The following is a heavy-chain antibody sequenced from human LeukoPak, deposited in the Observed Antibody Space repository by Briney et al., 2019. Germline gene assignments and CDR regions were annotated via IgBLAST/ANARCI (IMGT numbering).Heavy chain of an antibody. D-gene: IGHD3-22*01. CDR2: IIPIFGTA. V-gene: IGHV1-69*13. Sequence: SVKVSCKASGGTFSSYAISWVRQAPGQGLEWMGGIIPIFGTANYAQKFQGRVTITADESTSTAYMELSSLRSEDTAVYYCARYRYYYDSSGYYLDYWGQGTLVTVSS. CDR1: GGTFSSYA. CDR3: ARYRYYYDSSGYYLDY. J-gene: IGHJ4*02.